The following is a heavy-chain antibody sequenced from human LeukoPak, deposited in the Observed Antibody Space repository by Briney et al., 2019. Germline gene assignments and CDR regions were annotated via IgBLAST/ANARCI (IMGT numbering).Heavy chain of an antibody. CDR2: ISSSSSYI. CDR3: ARDGAPYDSSGYYSDY. J-gene: IGHJ4*02. D-gene: IGHD3-22*01. CDR1: GFTFSSYS. V-gene: IGHV3-21*01. Sequence: PGGSLRLSCAASGFTFSSYSMNWVRQAPGKGLEWVSSISSSSSYIYYADSVKGRFTISRDNAKNSLYLQMNSLRAEDTAVYYCARDGAPYDSSGYYSDYWGQGTLVTVSS.